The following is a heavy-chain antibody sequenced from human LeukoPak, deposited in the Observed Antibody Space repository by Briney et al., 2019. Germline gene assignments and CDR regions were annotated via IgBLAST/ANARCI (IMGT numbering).Heavy chain of an antibody. J-gene: IGHJ4*02. V-gene: IGHV3-23*01. CDR3: AKGGWALGVFDY. D-gene: IGHD3-16*01. Sequence: SGGSLRLSCAASGFTFSSYAMSWVRQAPGKGLEWVSAITTSGGSTYCADSVKGRFTISRDNSKNTLYLQIYSLRAEDTAVYYCAKGGWALGVFDYWGQGTLVTVSS. CDR1: GFTFSSYA. CDR2: ITTSGGST.